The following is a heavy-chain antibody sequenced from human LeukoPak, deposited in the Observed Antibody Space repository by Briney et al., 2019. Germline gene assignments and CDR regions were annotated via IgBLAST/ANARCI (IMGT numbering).Heavy chain of an antibody. CDR3: ATHRLLWFGELSYSSGYTPFDY. Sequence: PGGSLRLSCAASGFTFSSYAMSWVRQAPGKGLEWVSAISGSGGSTYYADSVKGRFTISRDNSKNTLYLQMNSLRAEDTAVYYCATHRLLWFGELSYSSGYTPFDYWGQGTLVTVSS. CDR2: ISGSGGST. D-gene: IGHD3-10*01. J-gene: IGHJ4*02. V-gene: IGHV3-23*01. CDR1: GFTFSSYA.